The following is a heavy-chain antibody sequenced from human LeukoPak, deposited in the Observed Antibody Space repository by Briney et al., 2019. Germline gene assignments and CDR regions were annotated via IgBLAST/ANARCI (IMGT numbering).Heavy chain of an antibody. Sequence: GGSLRLSCAPSGFTFSSYAMSWVRPAPGEGLGWVSAISGSSSYIYYADSVKGRFTISRDNAKNSLYLQMDSLRAEDTGVYYCAREYGDYPSNYYGMDVWGQGTTVTVSS. CDR3: AREYGDYPSNYYGMDV. CDR2: ISGSSSYI. CDR1: GFTFSSYA. J-gene: IGHJ6*01. D-gene: IGHD4-17*01. V-gene: IGHV3-21*01.